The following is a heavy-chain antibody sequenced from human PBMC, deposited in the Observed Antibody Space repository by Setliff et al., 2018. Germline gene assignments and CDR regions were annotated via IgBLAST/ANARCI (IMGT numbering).Heavy chain of an antibody. CDR2: ITRDGSET. Sequence: ETLSLSCTASGFTFSNYWMHWVRQAPGKGLIWVSRITRDGSETSYADSVKGRFTVSRDNAKNTLYLQMNSLRADDTAVYYCARETAVAGQYYFDYCGQGTLVTVSS. CDR3: ARETAVAGQYYFDY. V-gene: IGHV3-74*01. CDR1: GFTFSNYW. J-gene: IGHJ4*02. D-gene: IGHD6-19*01.